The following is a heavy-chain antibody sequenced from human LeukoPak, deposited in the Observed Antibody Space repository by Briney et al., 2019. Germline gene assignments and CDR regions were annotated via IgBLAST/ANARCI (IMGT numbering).Heavy chain of an antibody. J-gene: IGHJ4*02. Sequence: SGTLSLTCAVSGGSISSTNWWTWVRQPPGKGLEWIGDIYRGGSTNYNPSLKSRVTISLDKSKNQFSLKLSSVTAADTAVYYCARGWGSATREACDYWGQGTLVTVSS. CDR1: GGSISSTNW. D-gene: IGHD2-2*01. CDR3: ARGWGSATREACDY. V-gene: IGHV4-4*02. CDR2: IYRGGST.